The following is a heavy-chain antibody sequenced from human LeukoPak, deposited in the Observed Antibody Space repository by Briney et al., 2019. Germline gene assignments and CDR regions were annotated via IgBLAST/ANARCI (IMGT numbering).Heavy chain of an antibody. V-gene: IGHV4-39*01. CDR2: IYYGGGT. CDR1: GGSISSGTYY. D-gene: IGHD4-17*01. Sequence: SETLSLTCAVSGGSISSGTYYWAWIRQPPGKGLEWIGSIYYGGGTYDNPSLKSRVTISVDTSKNQFSLKLSSVTAADTAVYYCARQDHNDHGDPNWFDPWGQGTLVTVSS. CDR3: ARQDHNDHGDPNWFDP. J-gene: IGHJ5*02.